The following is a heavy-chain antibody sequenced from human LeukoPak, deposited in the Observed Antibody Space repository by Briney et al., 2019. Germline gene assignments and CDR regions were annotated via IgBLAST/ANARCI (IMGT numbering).Heavy chain of an antibody. V-gene: IGHV3-9*01. J-gene: IGHJ5*02. CDR2: ISWNSGSI. D-gene: IGHD3-10*01. Sequence: GGSLRLSWVASGFTFDHYAMHWVRQAPGKGLEWVSGISWNSGSIGYADSVKGRFTISRDNAKNSLYLQMNSLRAEDTALYYCAKDGSLYYYGSGSYSNWFDPWGQGTLVTVSS. CDR1: GFTFDHYA. CDR3: AKDGSLYYYGSGSYSNWFDP.